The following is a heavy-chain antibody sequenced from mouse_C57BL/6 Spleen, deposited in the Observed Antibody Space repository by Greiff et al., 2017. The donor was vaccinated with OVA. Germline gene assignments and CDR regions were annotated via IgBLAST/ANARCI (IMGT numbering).Heavy chain of an antibody. Sequence: QVQLQQSGPELVKPGASVKISCKASGYSFTSYYIHWVKQRPGQGLEWIGWIYPGSGNTKYNEKFKGKATLTADTSSSTAYMQLSSLTSEDSAVYYCARIVEYCYAMDYWGQGTSVTVSS. D-gene: IGHD1-1*01. CDR3: ARIVEYCYAMDY. J-gene: IGHJ4*01. V-gene: IGHV1-66*01. CDR1: GYSFTSYY. CDR2: IYPGSGNT.